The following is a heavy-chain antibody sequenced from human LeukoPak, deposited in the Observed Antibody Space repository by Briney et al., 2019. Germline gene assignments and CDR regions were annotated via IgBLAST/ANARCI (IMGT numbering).Heavy chain of an antibody. V-gene: IGHV3-48*01. Sequence: GGSLRLSCAASGFTFSSYSMNWVRQAPGKGLEWVSYISSSSSTIYYADSVKGRFTISSDNAKNSLYLQMNSLRAEDTAVYYCARVGDFWSGYYHPFDYWGQGTLVTVSS. CDR3: ARVGDFWSGYYHPFDY. J-gene: IGHJ4*02. D-gene: IGHD3-3*01. CDR1: GFTFSSYS. CDR2: ISSSSSTI.